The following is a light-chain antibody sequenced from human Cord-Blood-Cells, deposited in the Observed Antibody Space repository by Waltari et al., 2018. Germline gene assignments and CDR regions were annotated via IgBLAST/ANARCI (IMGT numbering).Light chain of an antibody. Sequence: DIQMTQSHSTMSASVGDRVTNTCRASQSISSWLAWYQQKPGKAPKLLIYKASSLESGVPSRFSGSGSGTEFTLTISSLPPDDFATYYRQQYNSYSTFGQGTKVEIK. CDR3: QQYNSYST. J-gene: IGKJ1*01. V-gene: IGKV1-5*03. CDR2: KAS. CDR1: QSISSW.